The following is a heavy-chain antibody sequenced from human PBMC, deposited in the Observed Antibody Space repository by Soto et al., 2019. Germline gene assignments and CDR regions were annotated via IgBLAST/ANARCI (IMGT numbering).Heavy chain of an antibody. CDR3: VRDSYYDILTGYPQGWFDP. V-gene: IGHV4-39*07. CDR1: GGSISSSSYY. J-gene: IGHJ5*02. D-gene: IGHD3-9*01. Sequence: SETLSLTCTVSGGSISSSSYYWGWIRQPPGKGLEWIGSIYYSGSTYYNPSLKSRVTISVDTSKNQFSLKLSSVTAADTAVYYCVRDSYYDILTGYPQGWFDPWGQGTLVTVSS. CDR2: IYYSGST.